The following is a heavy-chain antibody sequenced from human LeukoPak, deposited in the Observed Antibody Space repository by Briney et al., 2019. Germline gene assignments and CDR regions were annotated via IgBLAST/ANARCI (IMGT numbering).Heavy chain of an antibody. Sequence: GGSLRLSCAASGFTFSSYGMHWVRQAPGKGLEWVAFIRYDGSNKYYADSVKGRFTISRDNSKNTLYLQMNSLRAEDTAVYYCARDGRVVVTAIPQYYFDYWGQGTLVTVSS. J-gene: IGHJ4*02. CDR2: IRYDGSNK. CDR1: GFTFSSYG. D-gene: IGHD2-21*02. CDR3: ARDGRVVVTAIPQYYFDY. V-gene: IGHV3-30*02.